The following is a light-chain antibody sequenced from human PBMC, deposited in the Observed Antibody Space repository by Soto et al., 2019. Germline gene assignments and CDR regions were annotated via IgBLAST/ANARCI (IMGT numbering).Light chain of an antibody. CDR3: LQYNNWPRT. Sequence: EIVMTQYPATLSVSPGERATLSCRASQRVRGNLAWYHQKPGQAPRLLIYAASTRATGIPARFSGSGSGTEFTLTISSLQSEDCAVYYGLQYNNWPRTFGQGTKVEIK. J-gene: IGKJ1*01. CDR1: QRVRGN. V-gene: IGKV3-15*01. CDR2: AAS.